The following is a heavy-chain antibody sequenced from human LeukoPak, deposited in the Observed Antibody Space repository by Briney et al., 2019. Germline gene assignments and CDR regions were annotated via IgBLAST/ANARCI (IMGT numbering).Heavy chain of an antibody. D-gene: IGHD2-15*01. CDR1: GDTFTSYD. Sequence: ASVKVSCKASGDTFTSYDINWVRQATGQGLEWMGWMYPNSGNTGYAQKFQGRVTMTRNTSISTAYMELSSLRSEDTAVYYCARDQDIVVVVAALRQREMGGFDPWGQGTLVTVSS. V-gene: IGHV1-8*01. CDR3: ARDQDIVVVVAALRQREMGGFDP. CDR2: MYPNSGNT. J-gene: IGHJ5*02.